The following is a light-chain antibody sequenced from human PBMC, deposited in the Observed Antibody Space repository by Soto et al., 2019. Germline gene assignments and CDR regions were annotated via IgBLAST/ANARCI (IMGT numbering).Light chain of an antibody. V-gene: IGKV3-20*01. CDR1: ERVYINS. Sequence: EIVLTQSPGTLSLSPGERATLSCRASERVYINSLAWYHHKPRQAPIPLIYGASTRPTAIPDRFSASGSGTDFALTISRLEPQDFAMYYCQQYDASPFTVGPGTKVD. CDR3: QQYDASPFT. CDR2: GAS. J-gene: IGKJ3*01.